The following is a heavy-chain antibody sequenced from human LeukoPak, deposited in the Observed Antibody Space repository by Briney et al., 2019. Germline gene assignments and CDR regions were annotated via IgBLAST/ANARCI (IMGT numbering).Heavy chain of an antibody. CDR2: ISSSSSSI. Sequence: QSGGSLRLSCAASGFTFSSQTMGWLRQAPGKGLEWVSYISSSSSSIYYADSVKGRFTISRDNAKNSLYLQMNGLRAEDTAVYYCARAYYDILTAYPHDAFDIWGQGTMVTVSS. V-gene: IGHV3-48*04. CDR1: GFTFSSQT. CDR3: ARAYYDILTAYPHDAFDI. D-gene: IGHD3-9*01. J-gene: IGHJ3*02.